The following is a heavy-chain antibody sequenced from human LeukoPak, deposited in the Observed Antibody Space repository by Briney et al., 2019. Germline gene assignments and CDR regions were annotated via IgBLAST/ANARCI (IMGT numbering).Heavy chain of an antibody. CDR2: IYYSGST. CDR1: GGSISSRSYY. D-gene: IGHD2-21*02. V-gene: IGHV4-39*01. J-gene: IGHJ5*02. Sequence: SETLSLTCTVSGGSISSRSYYWGWIRQPPGKGLEWIGSIYYSGSTYYNPSLKSRVTISVDTSKNQFSLKLSSVTAADTAVYYCARLYQGVVTPWGQGTLVTVSS. CDR3: ARLYQGVVTP.